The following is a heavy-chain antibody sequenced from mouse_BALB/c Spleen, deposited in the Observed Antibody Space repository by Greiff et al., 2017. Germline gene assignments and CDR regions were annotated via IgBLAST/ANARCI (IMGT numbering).Heavy chain of an antibody. CDR1: GYTFTSYY. CDR3: AKSGNGNPLDY. D-gene: IGHD2-1*01. CDR2: IYPGNVNT. J-gene: IGHJ2*01. V-gene: IGHV1S56*01. Sequence: QVQLQQSGPELVKPGASVRISCKASGYTFTSYYIHWVKQRPGQGLEWIGWIYPGNVNTKYNEKFKGKATLTADKSSSTAYMQLSSLTSEDSAVYSSAKSGNGNPLDYWGQGTTLTGSS.